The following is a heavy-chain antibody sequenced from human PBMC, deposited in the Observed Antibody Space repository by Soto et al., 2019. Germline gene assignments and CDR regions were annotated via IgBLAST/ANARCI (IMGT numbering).Heavy chain of an antibody. CDR2: INAGNGNT. CDR3: ARGWDDYSNYEFSWFDP. V-gene: IGHV1-3*01. CDR1: GYTFTSYA. D-gene: IGHD4-4*01. Sequence: GASVKVSCKASGYTFTSYAMHWVRQAPGQRLEWKGWINAGNGNTKYSQKFQGRVTITRDTSASTAYMELSSLGSEDTAVYYCARGWDDYSNYEFSWFDPWGQGTLVTVSS. J-gene: IGHJ5*02.